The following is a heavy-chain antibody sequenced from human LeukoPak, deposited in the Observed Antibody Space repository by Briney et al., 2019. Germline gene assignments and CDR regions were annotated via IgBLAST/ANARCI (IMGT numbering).Heavy chain of an antibody. Sequence: GGSLRLSCAASGFTFSSYGMSWVRQAPGKGLEWLAHISNSGDTIHYATSVEGRFTISRDNAKNSVYLQMNSLRVEDTALYYCARDATTTVGWVYMDVWGKGTAVTIS. CDR3: ARDATTTVGWVYMDV. D-gene: IGHD4-11*01. CDR2: ISNSGDTI. CDR1: GFTFSSYG. J-gene: IGHJ6*03. V-gene: IGHV3-48*04.